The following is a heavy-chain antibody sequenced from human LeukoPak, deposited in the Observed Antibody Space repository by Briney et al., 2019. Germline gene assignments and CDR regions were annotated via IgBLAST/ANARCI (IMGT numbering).Heavy chain of an antibody. V-gene: IGHV4-34*01. D-gene: IGHD1-7*01. CDR1: GGSFSGYY. CDR3: ARGPVGGTTYNDGDAFDI. J-gene: IGHJ3*02. Sequence: SETLSLICAVYGGSFSGYYWSWIRQPPGKGLEWIGEINHSGSTNYNPSLKSRVTISVDTSKNQFSLKLSSVTAADTAVYYCARGPVGGTTYNDGDAFDIWGQGTMVTVSS. CDR2: INHSGST.